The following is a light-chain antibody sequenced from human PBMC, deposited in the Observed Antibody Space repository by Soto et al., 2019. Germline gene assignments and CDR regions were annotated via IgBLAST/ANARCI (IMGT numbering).Light chain of an antibody. J-gene: IGLJ3*02. CDR1: SSDVGGYDY. V-gene: IGLV2-14*01. Sequence: QSVLTQPASVSGSPGQSITLSCTGTSSDVGGYDYVSWYQQHPGKAPKLIISEVSNRPSGVSNRFSGSKSGNTASLTISGLQAEDEDDYYCSSYSSSSIWVFGGGTKVTVL. CDR2: EVS. CDR3: SSYSSSSIWV.